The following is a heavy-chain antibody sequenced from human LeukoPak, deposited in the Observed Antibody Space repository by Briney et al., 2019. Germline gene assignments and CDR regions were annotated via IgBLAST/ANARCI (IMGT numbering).Heavy chain of an antibody. J-gene: IGHJ4*02. CDR1: GFTFSSYA. CDR3: AKDRTGSGSYYPDY. D-gene: IGHD3-10*01. CDR2: ISGSGGST. V-gene: IGHV3-23*01. Sequence: PGGSLRLSCAASGFTFSSYAMSWVRQAPGKGLEWVSAISGSGGSTYYADSVKGRFTTSRDNSKNTLYLQMNSLRAEDTAIYFCAKDRTGSGSYYPDYWGQGTLVTVSS.